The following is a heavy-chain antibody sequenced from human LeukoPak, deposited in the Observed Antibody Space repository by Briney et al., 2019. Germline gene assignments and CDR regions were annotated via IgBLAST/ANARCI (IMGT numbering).Heavy chain of an antibody. CDR2: IYYSGST. D-gene: IGHD3-3*01. Sequence: PSETLSLTCTVSGGSISSYYWSWIRQPPGKGLEWIGYIYYSGSTYYNLSLKSRVTISVDTSKNQFSLKLSSVTAADTAVHYCARCGFWSGYHFDPWGQGTLVTVSS. CDR3: ARCGFWSGYHFDP. CDR1: GGSISSYY. V-gene: IGHV4-30-4*08. J-gene: IGHJ5*02.